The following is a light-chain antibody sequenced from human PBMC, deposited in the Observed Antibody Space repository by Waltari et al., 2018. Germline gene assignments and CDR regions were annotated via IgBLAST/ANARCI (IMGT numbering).Light chain of an antibody. CDR3: AAWDGSLSGV. CDR2: RDD. Sequence: QSVLTQPPSASGTPGQRVTISCSGSNSNIGNNYVSWYQQLPGTAPKLLILRDDRRPAWVPDRFSGSKSGTSAALAISGLRSEDEADCYCAAWDGSLSGVFGAGTKLTVL. V-gene: IGLV1-47*01. CDR1: NSNIGNNY. J-gene: IGLJ3*02.